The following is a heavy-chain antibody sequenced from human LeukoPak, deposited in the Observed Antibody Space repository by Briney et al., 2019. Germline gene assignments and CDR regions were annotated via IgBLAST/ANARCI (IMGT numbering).Heavy chain of an antibody. V-gene: IGHV3-21*01. CDR1: GYTFSSYS. Sequence: GGSLRLSCAASGYTFSSYSINWVRQAPGKGLEWVSSISVGSNYIYYADLVRGRFSISRDDARNSRYLQMDSLRGDDTAVYYCARLRRNSDRSGYYYYYDYWGQGTLVTVSS. J-gene: IGHJ4*02. CDR3: ARLRRNSDRSGYYYYYDY. D-gene: IGHD3-22*01. CDR2: ISVGSNYI.